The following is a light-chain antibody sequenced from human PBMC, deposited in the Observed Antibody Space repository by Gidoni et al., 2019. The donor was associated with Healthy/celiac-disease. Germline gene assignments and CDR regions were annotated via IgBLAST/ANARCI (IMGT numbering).Light chain of an antibody. CDR3: QQSYSTPPFT. CDR1: QSISSY. CDR2: AAS. Sequence: IQMTPYPASLSASVGDRGTITCRASQSISSYLNWYQQKPGKAPTLLIYAASSLQSGVPSRFSGSGSGTDFTLTISSLQPEDFATYYCQQSYSTPPFTFGQGTKVEIK. V-gene: IGKV1-39*01. J-gene: IGKJ2*01.